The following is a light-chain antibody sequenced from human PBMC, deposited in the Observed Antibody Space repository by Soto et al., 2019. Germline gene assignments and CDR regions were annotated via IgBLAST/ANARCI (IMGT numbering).Light chain of an antibody. CDR3: EQYGRSRT. CDR2: GAS. J-gene: IGKJ1*01. Sequence: EIVLTQSPGTLSLSPGERATLSCRASQRVSSSYLAWYQQKPGHAPRLLIYGASSRDTDLRDRCRGSVSGTALTLLISGLGPEDFAVYYCEQYGRSRTCGQGTKV. V-gene: IGKV3-20*01. CDR1: QRVSSSY.